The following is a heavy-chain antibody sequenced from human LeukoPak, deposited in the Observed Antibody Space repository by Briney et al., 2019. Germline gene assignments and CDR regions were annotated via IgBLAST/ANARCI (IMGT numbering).Heavy chain of an antibody. CDR1: NYSISSGYY. D-gene: IGHD6-13*01. Sequence: SETLSLTCCVSNYSISSGYYWGWIRQPPGKGLEWIGRIYRSGSTNYNPSLKSRVTISVDTSKNHFSLKLSSVTAADTALYYCARVCSSSYYYYYMDVWGKGTTVTVSS. CDR2: IYRSGST. CDR3: ARVCSSSYYYYYMDV. J-gene: IGHJ6*03. V-gene: IGHV4-38-2*02.